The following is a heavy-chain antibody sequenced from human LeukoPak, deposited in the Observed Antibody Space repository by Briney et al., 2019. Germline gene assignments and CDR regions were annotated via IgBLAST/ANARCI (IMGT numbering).Heavy chain of an antibody. D-gene: IGHD2-2*01. Sequence: ASVEVSCKTSDYPFRIYGINWMRQAPGQGLEWMGWINTNTGNPAYAQGFTGRFVFSLDTSVNTAYLQISSLKAEDTAIYYCARVQGYCSTTSCYPHYWGQGTLVTVSS. CDR3: ARVQGYCSTTSCYPHY. J-gene: IGHJ4*02. CDR2: INTNTGNP. CDR1: DYPFRIYG. V-gene: IGHV7-4-1*02.